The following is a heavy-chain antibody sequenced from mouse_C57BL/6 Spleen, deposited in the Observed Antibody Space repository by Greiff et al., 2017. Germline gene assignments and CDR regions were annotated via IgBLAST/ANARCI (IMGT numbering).Heavy chain of an antibody. V-gene: IGHV5-6*01. J-gene: IGHJ2*01. Sequence: EVKLVESGGDLVKPGGSLKLSCAASGFTFSSYGMSWVRQTPDKRLEWVATISSGGSYTYYPDSVKGRFTISRDNAKNTLYLRMSSLKSEDTAMYYCARQGEFDYWGQGTTLTVSS. CDR3: ARQGEFDY. CDR2: ISSGGSYT. CDR1: GFTFSSYG.